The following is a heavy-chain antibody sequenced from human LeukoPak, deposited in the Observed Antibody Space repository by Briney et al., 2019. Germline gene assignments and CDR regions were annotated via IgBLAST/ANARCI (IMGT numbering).Heavy chain of an antibody. CDR1: GYTFTSYD. V-gene: IGHV1-8*01. J-gene: IGHJ6*03. D-gene: IGHD2-2*01. CDR3: ARAGTYCSSTSCLYYYYYYMDV. CDR2: MNPNSGNT. Sequence: ASVKVSCKASGYTFTSYDINWVRQATGQGLEWMGWMNPNSGNTGYAQKFQGRVTMTRNTSISTAYMELSSLRSEDTAVYYCARAGTYCSSTSCLYYYYYYMDVWGKGTTVTISS.